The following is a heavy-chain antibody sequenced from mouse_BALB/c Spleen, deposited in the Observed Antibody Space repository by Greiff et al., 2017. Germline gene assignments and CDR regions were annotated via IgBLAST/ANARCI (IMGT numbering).Heavy chain of an antibody. CDR2: IFPGTGTT. Sequence: VKLQESGAELVKPGASVKLSCKTSGYTFTSYWIQWVKQRPGQGLGWIGEIFPGTGTTYYNEKFKGKATLTIDTSSSTAYMQLSSLTSEDSAVYFCARSYYGNPYFDYWGQGTTLTVSS. CDR1: GYTFTSYW. D-gene: IGHD2-10*01. CDR3: ARSYYGNPYFDY. J-gene: IGHJ2*01. V-gene: IGHV1S132*01.